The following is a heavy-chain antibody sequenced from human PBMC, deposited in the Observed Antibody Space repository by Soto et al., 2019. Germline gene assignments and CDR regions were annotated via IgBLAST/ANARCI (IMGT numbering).Heavy chain of an antibody. CDR2: IYYSGST. CDR1: GGSISSYY. D-gene: IGHD3-10*01. Sequence: SETLSLTCTVSGGSISSYYWSWIRQPPGKGLEWIGYIYYSGSTNYNPSLKSRVTISVDTSKNQFSLKLSSVTAADTAVYYCARDVTYVGSERRGYYYYYMDVWGKGTTVTVSS. J-gene: IGHJ6*03. V-gene: IGHV4-59*01. CDR3: ARDVTYVGSERRGYYYYYMDV.